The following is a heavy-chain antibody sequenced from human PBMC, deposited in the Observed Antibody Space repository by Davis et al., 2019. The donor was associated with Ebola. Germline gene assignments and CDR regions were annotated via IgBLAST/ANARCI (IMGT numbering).Heavy chain of an antibody. V-gene: IGHV3-33*01. CDR1: GFTFSSYG. D-gene: IGHD3-16*01. J-gene: IGHJ6*02. CDR2: IWYDGSNK. CDR3: ARGRGGRGIYGMDV. Sequence: PGGSLRLSCAASGFTFSSYGMHWVRQAPGKGLEWVAVIWYDGSNKYYADSVKGRFTISRDNSKNTLYLQMNSLRAEDTAVYYCARGRGGRGIYGMDVWGQGTTVTVSS.